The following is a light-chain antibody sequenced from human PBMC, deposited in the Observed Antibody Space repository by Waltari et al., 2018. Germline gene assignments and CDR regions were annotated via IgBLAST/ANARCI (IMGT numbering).Light chain of an antibody. CDR3: MQGTHWPWT. CDR1: QSLVHSDGKTY. J-gene: IGKJ1*01. V-gene: IGKV2-30*02. CDR2: KVS. Sequence: VVMTQSPLSLPVTLGQPASIPCRSSQSLVHSDGKTYLNWFHQRPGQSPRRLIYKVSNRDSGVPDRFSGSGSGTDFTLKISRVEAEDVGVYYCMQGTHWPWTFGQGTKVEIK.